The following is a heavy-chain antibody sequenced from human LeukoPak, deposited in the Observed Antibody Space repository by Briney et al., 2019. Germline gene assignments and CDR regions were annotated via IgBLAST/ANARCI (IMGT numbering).Heavy chain of an antibody. D-gene: IGHD7-27*01. Sequence: PGGSLRLSCAASGFTFSSYWVHWVRQAPGKGLVWVSRINSDGSSTSYADSVKGRFTISRDNAKNTLYLQMNSLRAEDTAVYYCARALTGDRFDYWGQGTLVTVSS. CDR2: INSDGSST. J-gene: IGHJ4*02. V-gene: IGHV3-74*01. CDR3: ARALTGDRFDY. CDR1: GFTFSSYW.